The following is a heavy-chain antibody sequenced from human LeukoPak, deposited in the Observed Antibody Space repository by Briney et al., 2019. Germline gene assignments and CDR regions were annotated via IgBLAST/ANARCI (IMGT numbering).Heavy chain of an antibody. Sequence: PGGSLRLSCAASGFTFSSYSMNWVRQAPGKGLEWVSSISSSSSYIYYADSVKGRFTISRDNAKNSLYLQMNSLRDEDTAVYYCARRGDGGRSFDYWGQGTLVTVSS. J-gene: IGHJ4*02. CDR3: ARRGDGGRSFDY. D-gene: IGHD4-23*01. CDR2: ISSSSSYI. CDR1: GFTFSSYS. V-gene: IGHV3-21*01.